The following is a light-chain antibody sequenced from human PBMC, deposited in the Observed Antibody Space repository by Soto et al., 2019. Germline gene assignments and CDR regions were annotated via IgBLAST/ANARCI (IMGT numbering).Light chain of an antibody. CDR1: QIISTY. V-gene: IGKV1-39*01. CDR2: RAS. J-gene: IGKJ1*01. Sequence: DIQMTQSPSSLSASVVDRVTISCRSSQIISTYLNWYQQKPGTAPRLLISRASSVKSGVPPRFSGSGSWRDFTLTISSLLPEDIATYCCQQSSTSPPCTFGQGTKVEVK. CDR3: QQSSTSPPCT.